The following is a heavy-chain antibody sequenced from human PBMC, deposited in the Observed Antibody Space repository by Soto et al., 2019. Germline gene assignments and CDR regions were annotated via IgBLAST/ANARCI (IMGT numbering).Heavy chain of an antibody. CDR3: ARDAFDAFDI. V-gene: IGHV5-10-1*01. Sequence: PGESLKISCKGSGYSFTSYWISWARQMPGKGLEWMGRIDPSDSYTNYSPSFQGHVTISADKSISTAYLQWSSLKASDTAMYYCARDAFDAFDIWGQGTMVTVSS. J-gene: IGHJ3*02. CDR1: GYSFTSYW. CDR2: IDPSDSYT.